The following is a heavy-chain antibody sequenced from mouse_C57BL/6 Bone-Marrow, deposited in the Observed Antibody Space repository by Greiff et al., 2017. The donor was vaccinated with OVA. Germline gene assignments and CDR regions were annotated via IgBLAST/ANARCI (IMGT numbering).Heavy chain of an antibody. CDR3: TTNYSNHGGFAY. CDR2: IDPENGDT. D-gene: IGHD2-5*01. V-gene: IGHV14-4*01. J-gene: IGHJ3*01. Sequence: EVQLQQSGAELVRPGASVKLSCTASGFNIKDDYMHWVKQRPEQGLEWIGWIDPENGDTEYASKFQGKATITADTSSNTAYLQLSSLTSEDTAVYYCTTNYSNHGGFAYWGQGTLVTVSA. CDR1: GFNIKDDY.